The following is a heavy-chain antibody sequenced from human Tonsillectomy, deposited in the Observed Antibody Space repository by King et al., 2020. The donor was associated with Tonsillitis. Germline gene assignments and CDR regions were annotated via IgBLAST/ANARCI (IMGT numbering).Heavy chain of an antibody. CDR3: ARHPLRGYGPDWYFDL. V-gene: IGHV4-39*01. D-gene: IGHD5-18*01. J-gene: IGHJ2*01. Sequence: QLQESGPGLVKPSETLSLTCTVSGGSISSSSYYWGWIRQPPGKGLEWIGSIYYSGSTYYNPSLKSRVTISVDTSKNQFSLKLSSVTAADTAVYYCARHPLRGYGPDWYFDLWGRGTLVTVSS. CDR2: IYYSGST. CDR1: GGSISSSSYY.